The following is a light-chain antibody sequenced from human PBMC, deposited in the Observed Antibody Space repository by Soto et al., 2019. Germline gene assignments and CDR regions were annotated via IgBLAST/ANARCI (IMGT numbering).Light chain of an antibody. CDR3: QQYESSLT. V-gene: IGLV1-40*01. CDR1: SSNIGAGYD. J-gene: IGLJ2*01. CDR2: GAS. Sequence: QSVLTQPPSVSGAPGQRVTISCTGSSSNIGAGYDVHWYQQLPGTAPKLLIYGASSRATGIPDRFSGSGSGTDFTLTISRLEPEDFGVYYCQQYESSLTFGGGTK.